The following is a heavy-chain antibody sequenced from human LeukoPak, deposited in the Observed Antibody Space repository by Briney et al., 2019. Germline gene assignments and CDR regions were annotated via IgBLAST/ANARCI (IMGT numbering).Heavy chain of an antibody. J-gene: IGHJ4*02. CDR3: AKGEYQLR. CDR2: INDGVGRA. V-gene: IGHV3-23*01. D-gene: IGHD2-2*01. Sequence: SGGSLRLSCSASGFTFSNYAMSWVRQAPGKGLEWVSAINDGVGRAFYADVVRGRFTISRDNSKNTLYLQMNSLRAEDTAVYYCAKGEYQLRWGQGTLVTVSS. CDR1: GFTFSNYA.